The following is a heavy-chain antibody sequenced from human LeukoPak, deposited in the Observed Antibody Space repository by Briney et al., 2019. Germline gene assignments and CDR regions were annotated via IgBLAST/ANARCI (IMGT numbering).Heavy chain of an antibody. V-gene: IGHV1-46*01. J-gene: IGHJ6*03. D-gene: IGHD1-14*01. CDR3: ARGVAGVYFYYYIDV. CDR1: GYTFTSYY. Sequence: ASVKVSCKASGYTFTSYYMHWVRQGPGQGLERMGIINPSGGSTSYAQKFQGTVTMTRDTSISTAYMELSSLRSDDTAVYYCARGVAGVYFYYYIDVWGKGTTVTVS. CDR2: INPSGGST.